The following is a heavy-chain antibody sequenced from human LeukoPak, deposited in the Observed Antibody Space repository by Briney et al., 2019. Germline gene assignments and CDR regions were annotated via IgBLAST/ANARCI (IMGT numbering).Heavy chain of an antibody. CDR3: ARAYPPLRTAAAGDQ. CDR2: ISYRSSPI. Sequence: GGSLRLSCTASGFTFSDCDMSWVRQAPGKGLEWVSSISYRSSPIYYADSVKGRFTISRDNAKNSLYLQMDSLRAGDTAVYYCARAYPPLRTAAAGDQWGQRTLVTVSS. CDR1: GFTFSDCD. J-gene: IGHJ4*02. D-gene: IGHD6-13*01. V-gene: IGHV3-21*01.